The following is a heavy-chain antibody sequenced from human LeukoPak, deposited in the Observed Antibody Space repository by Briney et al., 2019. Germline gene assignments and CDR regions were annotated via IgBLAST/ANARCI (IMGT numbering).Heavy chain of an antibody. CDR1: GGSISSYY. V-gene: IGHV4-59*08. CDR3: ARQRDYYYYGMDV. CDR2: VYYSGSA. J-gene: IGHJ6*02. Sequence: TSETLSLTCSVSGGSISSYYWTWIRQPPGKGLEWIGYVYYSGSASYNPSLKSRVTMSVDTSKNQFSLNPSSVTAADTAVYYCARQRDYYYYGMDVWGRGTTVTVSS.